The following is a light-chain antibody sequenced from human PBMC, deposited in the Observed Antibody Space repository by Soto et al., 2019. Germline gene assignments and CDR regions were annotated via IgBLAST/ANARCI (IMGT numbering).Light chain of an antibody. CDR2: WAS. CDR3: QQYYRTPIT. V-gene: IGKV4-1*01. CDR1: QTVLHSSNNKNY. J-gene: IGKJ4*01. Sequence: EIVLTQSPDSLSVSLGERATINCRSSQTVLHSSNNKNYLAWYQQKPGQPPKLLIYWASTRDSGVPDRFSGSGSGTDFTLTISSLQAEDVAVYSCQQYYRTPITFGGGTKVEIE.